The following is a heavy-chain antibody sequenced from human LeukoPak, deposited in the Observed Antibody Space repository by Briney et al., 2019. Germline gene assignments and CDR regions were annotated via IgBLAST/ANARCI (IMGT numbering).Heavy chain of an antibody. J-gene: IGHJ4*02. CDR1: GFTFSSYW. CDR3: ARKTIGDFDY. Sequence: GGSLRLSYATSGFTFSSYWMNWVRQAPGKGLEWVANIKQDGSEKHYVDSVKGRFTISRDNAKNSLYLQMNSLRAEDTAVYYCARKTIGDFDYWGQGTLVTVSS. CDR2: IKQDGSEK. D-gene: IGHD1-14*01. V-gene: IGHV3-7*01.